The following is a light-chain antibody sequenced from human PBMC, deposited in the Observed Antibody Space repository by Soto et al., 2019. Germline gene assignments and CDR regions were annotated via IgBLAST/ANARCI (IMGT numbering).Light chain of an antibody. Sequence: EIVLTQSPGTLSLSPEERATLSCRASQSVSSNYLAWYQQKPGQAPRLLMYGASSRATGIPDRFSGSGSGTDFTLTISRLEPEDFAVYYCQQYGSPGTFGGGTKVEIK. J-gene: IGKJ4*01. V-gene: IGKV3-20*01. CDR1: QSVSSNY. CDR3: QQYGSPGT. CDR2: GAS.